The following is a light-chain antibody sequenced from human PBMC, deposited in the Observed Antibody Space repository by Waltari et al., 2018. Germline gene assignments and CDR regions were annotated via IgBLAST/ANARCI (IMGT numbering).Light chain of an antibody. V-gene: IGKV3-11*01. CDR2: DAS. Sequence: EIVLTQSPATLSLSPGERATISCRASQSVSSYLAWYQQKPGQAPRLLIYDASNRATGIPARFSGSGSGTDFTLTISSLEPEDFEVYYCQQRSNWGYTFGQGTKLEIK. J-gene: IGKJ2*01. CDR3: QQRSNWGYT. CDR1: QSVSSY.